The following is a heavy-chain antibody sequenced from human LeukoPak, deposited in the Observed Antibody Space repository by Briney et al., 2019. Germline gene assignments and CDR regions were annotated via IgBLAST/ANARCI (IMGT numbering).Heavy chain of an antibody. Sequence: SETLSLTCTVSGGSISSYYGSWIRQPPGKGLEWIGYIYTSGSTNYNPSLKSRVTISVDTSKNQFSLKLSSVTAADTAVYYCARRIIAAAPTHYYYYMDVWGKGTTVTVSS. CDR2: IYTSGST. CDR1: GGSISSYY. D-gene: IGHD6-13*01. V-gene: IGHV4-4*09. CDR3: ARRIIAAAPTHYYYYMDV. J-gene: IGHJ6*03.